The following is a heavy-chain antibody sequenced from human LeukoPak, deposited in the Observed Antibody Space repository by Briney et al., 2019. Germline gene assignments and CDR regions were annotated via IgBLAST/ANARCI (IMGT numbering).Heavy chain of an antibody. CDR3: ARGTSGKYWFDP. CDR1: GGSISSSSYY. J-gene: IGHJ5*02. Sequence: PSETLSLTCTVSGGSISSSSYYWGWIRHPPGKGLEWIGTIYYSGSTYCNPSLKSRVTISVDTSKNLFSLKLSPVTAADTAVYYCARGTSGKYWFDPWGQGTLVTVSS. CDR2: IYYSGST. V-gene: IGHV4-39*01. D-gene: IGHD1-1*01.